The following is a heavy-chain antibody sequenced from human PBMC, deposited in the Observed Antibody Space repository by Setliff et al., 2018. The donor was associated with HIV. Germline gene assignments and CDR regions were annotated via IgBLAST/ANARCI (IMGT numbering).Heavy chain of an antibody. J-gene: IGHJ6*02. CDR1: GYTFTSYA. D-gene: IGHD2-2*01. CDR2: INAGNGNT. CDR3: AKDIVPASYYYYGMDV. V-gene: IGHV1-3*01. Sequence: ASVKVSCKASGYTFTSYAMHWVRQAPGQRLEWMGWINAGNGNTKYSQKFQGRVTITRDTSASTAYMELSSLRSEDTAVYYCAKDIVPASYYYYGMDVWGQGTTVTVSS.